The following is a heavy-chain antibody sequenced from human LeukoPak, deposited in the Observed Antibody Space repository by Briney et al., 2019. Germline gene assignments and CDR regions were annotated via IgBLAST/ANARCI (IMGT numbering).Heavy chain of an antibody. CDR1: GYTFTSYG. CDR2: TSAYNGNT. J-gene: IGHJ5*02. Sequence: ASVKVSCKASGYTFTSYGISWVRQAPGQGLEWMGWTSAYNGNTNYAQKLQGRVTMTTDTSTSTAYMELRSLRSDDTAVYYCARGFGGSTSYNWFDPWGQGTLVTVSS. D-gene: IGHD2-2*01. CDR3: ARGFGGSTSYNWFDP. V-gene: IGHV1-18*01.